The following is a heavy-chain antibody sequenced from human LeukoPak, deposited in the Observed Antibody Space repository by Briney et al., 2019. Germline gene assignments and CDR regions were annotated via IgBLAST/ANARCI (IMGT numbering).Heavy chain of an antibody. Sequence: GASVKVSCKASGYTFTSYYMHWVRQAPGQGLEWMGWINPDSGGTNYAQKFQGTVTMTRDTSLSTAYMELSRLRSDDTAIYYCARFTVTNFYYYGMDVWGQGTTVTVSS. D-gene: IGHD4-17*01. J-gene: IGHJ6*02. V-gene: IGHV1-2*02. CDR1: GYTFTSYY. CDR2: INPDSGGT. CDR3: ARFTVTNFYYYGMDV.